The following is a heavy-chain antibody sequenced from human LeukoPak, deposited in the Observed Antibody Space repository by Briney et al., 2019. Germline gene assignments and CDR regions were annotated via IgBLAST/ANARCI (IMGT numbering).Heavy chain of an antibody. J-gene: IGHJ4*02. CDR1: GYKFSTYW. V-gene: IGHV5-51*01. Sequence: GESLKISCKGSGYKFSTYWIGWVRQMPGKGLEWMGIIYPGDFDTRYSPSFRGQVTISVDRSISTAYLQWNNLKASDTATYYCGRTPTSVSNPQYFDYWGQGTLVTVSS. D-gene: IGHD2-15*01. CDR3: GRTPTSVSNPQYFDY. CDR2: IYPGDFDT.